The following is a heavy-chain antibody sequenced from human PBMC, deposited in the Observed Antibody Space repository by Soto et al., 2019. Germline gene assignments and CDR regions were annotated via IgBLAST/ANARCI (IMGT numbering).Heavy chain of an antibody. CDR1: GGSISSSSYY. D-gene: IGHD4-17*01. Sequence: SETLSLTCTVSGGSISSSSYYWGWIRQPPGKGLEWIGSIYYSGSTYYNPSLKSRVTISVDTSKNQFSLKLSSVTAADTAVYYCAPGPGDYSYNWFDPWGQGTLVTVSS. CDR2: IYYSGST. CDR3: APGPGDYSYNWFDP. J-gene: IGHJ5*02. V-gene: IGHV4-39*01.